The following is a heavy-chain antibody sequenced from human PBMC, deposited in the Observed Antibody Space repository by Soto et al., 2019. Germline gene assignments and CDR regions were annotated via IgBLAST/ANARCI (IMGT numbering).Heavy chain of an antibody. CDR1: GGTFSSYT. D-gene: IGHD1-1*01. Sequence: QVQVVQPGAEVKKPGPSVKVSCKAPGGTFSSYTITGVRQAPGQGLEWLGRIIPIFGVTTYAQKFKDRLTMSADRPTTAAYMELSRLTSADTAVYYCVRDWESTTKTWAIWDSGGQGTRVTVSS. J-gene: IGHJ4*02. CDR3: VRDWESTTKTWAIWDS. CDR2: IIPIFGVT. V-gene: IGHV1-69*04.